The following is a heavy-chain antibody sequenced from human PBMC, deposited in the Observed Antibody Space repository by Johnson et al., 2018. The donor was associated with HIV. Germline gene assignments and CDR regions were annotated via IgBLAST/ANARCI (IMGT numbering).Heavy chain of an antibody. Sequence: QVQLVESGGGVVQPGRSLRLSCAASGFTFSSYGMHWVRQAPGKGLEWVAVISYDGSNKYYADSVKGRFTISRDNAKNTLYLQMNSLRAEDTAVYYCASFLATVAFDIWGQGTIVTVSS. CDR2: ISYDGSNK. J-gene: IGHJ3*02. V-gene: IGHV3-30*03. D-gene: IGHD4-17*01. CDR1: GFTFSSYG. CDR3: ASFLATVAFDI.